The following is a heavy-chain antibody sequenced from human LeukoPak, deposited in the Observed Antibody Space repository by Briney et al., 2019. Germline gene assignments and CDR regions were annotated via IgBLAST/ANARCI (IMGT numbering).Heavy chain of an antibody. CDR3: ARGRPDFWTNFYTYFLDS. Sequence: SEALSLTCTVSAGSISSYYWTWIRQLPGKGLEWIGYIYYSGSTNYNPSLKSRVAISLDTSKNRFSLRLSSVTAADTAIYYCARGRPDFWTNFYTYFLDSWGQGTLVTVSS. V-gene: IGHV4-59*01. J-gene: IGHJ4*02. D-gene: IGHD3/OR15-3a*01. CDR2: IYYSGST. CDR1: AGSISSYY.